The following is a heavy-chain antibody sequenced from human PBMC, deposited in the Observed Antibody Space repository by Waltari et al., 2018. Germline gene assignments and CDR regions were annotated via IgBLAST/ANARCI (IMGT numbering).Heavy chain of an antibody. J-gene: IGHJ3*02. D-gene: IGHD6-19*01. Sequence: QVQLQESGPGLVKPSETLSLTCAVSGYSISSGYYWGWIRQPPGKGLEWIGSIYHSGSTYYNPSLKSRVTISVDTSKNQFSLKLSFVTAADTAVYYCARRGAVAGTIGFHAFDIWGQGTMVTVSS. V-gene: IGHV4-38-2*01. CDR1: GYSISSGYY. CDR2: IYHSGST. CDR3: ARRGAVAGTIGFHAFDI.